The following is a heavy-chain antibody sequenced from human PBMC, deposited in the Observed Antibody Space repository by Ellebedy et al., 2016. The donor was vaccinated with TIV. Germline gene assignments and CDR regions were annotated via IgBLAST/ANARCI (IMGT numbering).Heavy chain of an antibody. V-gene: IGHV4-4*02. J-gene: IGHJ6*02. CDR1: GGSISSSNW. CDR2: IYHSGST. Sequence: MPSETLSLTCAVSGGSISSSNWWSWVRQPPGKGLEWLGEIYHSGSTNYNPSLKSRVTISVDTSKNQFSLKLSSVTAADTAVYYCARAHWNRLYYGMDVWGQGTTVTVSS. CDR3: ARAHWNRLYYGMDV. D-gene: IGHD1-1*01.